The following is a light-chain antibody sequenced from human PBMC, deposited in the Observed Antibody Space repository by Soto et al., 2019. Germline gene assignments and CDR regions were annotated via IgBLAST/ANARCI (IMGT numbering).Light chain of an antibody. Sequence: DIQMTQSLSSLSASVGDTVTITCRARQRISNSLSWYQQKPGKAPKFLIYVASTLQRGVPSRFSGSGSGTDFTLTISSLQPEDVATYYCQQTFSPPYTFGQGTKLEIK. CDR3: QQTFSPPYT. CDR1: QRISNS. CDR2: VAS. V-gene: IGKV1-39*01. J-gene: IGKJ2*01.